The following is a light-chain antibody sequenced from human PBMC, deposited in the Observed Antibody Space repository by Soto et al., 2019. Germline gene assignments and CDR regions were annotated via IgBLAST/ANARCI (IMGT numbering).Light chain of an antibody. CDR2: DAS. Sequence: DIVLTQSPATLSLSPGEGATLSCRASQSVGTYLAWYQQKPGQAPRLLIYDASNRATGIPARFSGSGSGTDFTLTISSLESEDFAVYYCQQRSNWPRTFGQGTKVDIK. J-gene: IGKJ1*01. CDR1: QSVGTY. V-gene: IGKV3-11*01. CDR3: QQRSNWPRT.